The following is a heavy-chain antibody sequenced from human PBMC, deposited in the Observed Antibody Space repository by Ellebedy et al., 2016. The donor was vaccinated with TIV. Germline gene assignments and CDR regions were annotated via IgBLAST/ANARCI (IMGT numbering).Heavy chain of an antibody. CDR2: TYYRSKWYN. Sequence: SQTLSLTCVISGDSVSSNSVAWNWTRQSPSRGLEWLGRTYYRSKWYNDYAESVKSRISINPDTSKNQFSLQLNSVTPEDTAVYYCARVGSGGRSMDVWGQGTAVTVSS. D-gene: IGHD2-15*01. CDR3: ARVGSGGRSMDV. V-gene: IGHV6-1*01. CDR1: GDSVSSNSVA. J-gene: IGHJ6*02.